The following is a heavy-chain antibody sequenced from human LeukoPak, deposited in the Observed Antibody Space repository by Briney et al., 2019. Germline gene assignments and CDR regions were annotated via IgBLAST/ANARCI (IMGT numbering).Heavy chain of an antibody. CDR1: TVSVSGFY. CDR2: ITHGGTH. J-gene: IGHJ2*01. Sequence: RSSETLSLTCGVSTVSVSGFYWRWLRPPPGGGLEWLGDITHGGTHNYHPSLNRLTTISGTTSKTPFSLHLKSVTAADTGVYYCARGFDLWGRGTLVTVSS. CDR3: ARGFDL. V-gene: IGHV4-34*01.